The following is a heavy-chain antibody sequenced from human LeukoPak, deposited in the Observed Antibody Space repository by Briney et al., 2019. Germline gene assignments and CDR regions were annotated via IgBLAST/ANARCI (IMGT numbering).Heavy chain of an antibody. V-gene: IGHV4-59*01. Sequence: PSETLSLTCTVSGGSISSYYWSWIRQPPGKGLEWIGYIYYSGSTNYNPSLKSRVTISVDTSKNQFSLKLSSVTAADTAVYYCAGDYYGSGSFDYWGQGTLVTVSS. CDR1: GGSISSYY. CDR3: AGDYYGSGSFDY. CDR2: IYYSGST. D-gene: IGHD3-10*01. J-gene: IGHJ4*02.